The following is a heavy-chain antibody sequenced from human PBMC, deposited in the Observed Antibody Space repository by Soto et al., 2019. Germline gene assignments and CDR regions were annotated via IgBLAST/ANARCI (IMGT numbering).Heavy chain of an antibody. Sequence: GESLKISCKGSGYSFTSYWIGWVRQMPGKGLEWMGIIYPGDSDTRYSPSFQGQVTISADKSISTAYLQWSSLKASDTAMYYCARGIGCSSTSCYPRLGYYYYGMDVWGQGTTVTVSS. J-gene: IGHJ6*02. CDR3: ARGIGCSSTSCYPRLGYYYYGMDV. CDR2: IYPGDSDT. V-gene: IGHV5-51*01. CDR1: GYSFTSYW. D-gene: IGHD2-2*01.